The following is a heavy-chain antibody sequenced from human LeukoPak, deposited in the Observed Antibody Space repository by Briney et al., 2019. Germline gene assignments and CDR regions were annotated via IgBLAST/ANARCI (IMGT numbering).Heavy chain of an antibody. J-gene: IGHJ4*02. V-gene: IGHV3-7*01. CDR3: ARGGNDDLWSGDAAINYFDY. D-gene: IGHD3-3*01. CDR2: IKQDGSEK. Sequence: PGGSLRLSCAASGFTFSSYWMSWVRQAPGKGLEWVANIKQDGSEKYYVDSVKGRFTISRDNAKNSLYLQMNSLRAEDTAVYYCARGGNDDLWSGDAAINYFDYWGQGTLVTVSS. CDR1: GFTFSSYW.